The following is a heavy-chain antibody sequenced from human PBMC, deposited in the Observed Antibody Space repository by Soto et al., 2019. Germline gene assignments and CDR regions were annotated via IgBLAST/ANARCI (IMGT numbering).Heavy chain of an antibody. D-gene: IGHD3-22*01. Sequence: EVQLVESGGGLVQPGGSLRLSCAASGFTFSSYWMHWVRQAPGKGLVWVSRINSDGSSTSYADSVKGRFTISRDNAKNTLYLQMNSLRAEDTAVYYCARDPYYYDSSGYYDYFDYWGQGTLVTVSS. CDR2: INSDGSST. V-gene: IGHV3-74*01. CDR3: ARDPYYYDSSGYYDYFDY. J-gene: IGHJ4*02. CDR1: GFTFSSYW.